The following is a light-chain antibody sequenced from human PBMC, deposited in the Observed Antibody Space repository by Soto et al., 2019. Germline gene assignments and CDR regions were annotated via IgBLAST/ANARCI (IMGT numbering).Light chain of an antibody. CDR2: EVR. V-gene: IGLV2-23*02. J-gene: IGLJ2*01. CDR3: CSYASSSTLL. Sequence: QSALTQPASVCGSPGQTITISCTGTSSDVGRYDLVSWYQRHPGEAPKLMIYEVRKRPSGVSNRFSGSKSGNTASLTISGLQAEDEADYYCCSYASSSTLLFGGGTKVTVL. CDR1: SSDVGRYDL.